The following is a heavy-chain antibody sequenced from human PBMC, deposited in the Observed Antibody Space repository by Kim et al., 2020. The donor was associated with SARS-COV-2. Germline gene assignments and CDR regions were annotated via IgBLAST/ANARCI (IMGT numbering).Heavy chain of an antibody. CDR1: GFTFSSYS. Sequence: GGSLRLSCAASGFTFSSYSMNWVRQAPGKGLEWVSYISSSSSTIYYADSVKGRFTISRDNAKNSLYLQMNSLRDEDTAVYYCARDPGHIAAAELNWFDPWGQGTLVTVSS. V-gene: IGHV3-48*02. CDR2: ISSSSSTI. J-gene: IGHJ5*02. CDR3: ARDPGHIAAAELNWFDP. D-gene: IGHD6-13*01.